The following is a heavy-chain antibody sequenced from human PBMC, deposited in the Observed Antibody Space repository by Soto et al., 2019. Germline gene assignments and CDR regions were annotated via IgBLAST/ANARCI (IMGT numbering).Heavy chain of an antibody. CDR3: AGEGGSYYRTLDP. CDR1: GFTFSSYV. D-gene: IGHD1-26*01. J-gene: IGHJ5*02. V-gene: IGHV3-30-3*01. CDR2: ISYDGSNK. Sequence: QVQLVESGVGVVQPGRSLRLSCAASGFTFSSYVMHWVRQAPGKGLEGVAVISYDGSNKYYADSVKGRFTISRDNSKNTLYLQMNSLRAEDTAVYYCAGEGGSYYRTLDPWGQGTLVTVSS.